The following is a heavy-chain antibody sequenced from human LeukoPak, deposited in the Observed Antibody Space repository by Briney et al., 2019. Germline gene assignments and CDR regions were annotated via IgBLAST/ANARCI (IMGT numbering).Heavy chain of an antibody. D-gene: IGHD4-23*01. Sequence: GGSLRLSCTASGFAFNTFWTAWVRQSPGKGLEWLANIGLEGRETFYVDSVRGRFTVSRDNAKNSLYLQMNSLGAEDTAVYYCVRDSPGYGGHTSWGQGTLVTVSS. CDR3: VRDSPGYGGHTS. J-gene: IGHJ4*02. V-gene: IGHV3-7*01. CDR2: IGLEGRET. CDR1: GFAFNTFW.